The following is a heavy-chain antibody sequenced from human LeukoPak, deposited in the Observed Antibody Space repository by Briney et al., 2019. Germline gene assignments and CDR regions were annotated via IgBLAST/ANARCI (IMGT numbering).Heavy chain of an antibody. V-gene: IGHV3-48*01. D-gene: IGHD4-17*01. CDR3: ARDQGEFDYGDYGPLDY. Sequence: PGGSLRLSYAASGFTFSSYSMNWVRQAPGKGLEWVSYISSSSSTIYYADSVKGRFTISRDNAKNSLYLQMNSLRAEDTAVYYCARDQGEFDYGDYGPLDYWGQGTLVTVSS. CDR2: ISSSSSTI. CDR1: GFTFSSYS. J-gene: IGHJ4*02.